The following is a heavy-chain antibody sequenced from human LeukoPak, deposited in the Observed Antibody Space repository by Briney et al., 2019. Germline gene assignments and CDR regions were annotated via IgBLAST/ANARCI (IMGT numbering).Heavy chain of an antibody. J-gene: IGHJ4*02. CDR2: IWYDGSNK. CDR1: GFTFSSYG. Sequence: PGRSLRLSCAASGFTFSSYGMHWVRQAPGKGLEWVAVIWYDGSNKYYADSVKGRFTISRDNSKNTLYLQMNSLRAEDTAVYYCARGSDGYSGSYTYYFDYWGQGTLVTVSS. CDR3: ARGSDGYSGSYTYYFDY. D-gene: IGHD1-26*01. V-gene: IGHV3-33*01.